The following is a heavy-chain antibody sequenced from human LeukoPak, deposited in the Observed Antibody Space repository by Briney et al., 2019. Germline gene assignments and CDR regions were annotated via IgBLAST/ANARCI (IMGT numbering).Heavy chain of an antibody. CDR2: IYAGGST. J-gene: IGHJ4*02. CDR3: ARAVVGTSCYGY. CDR1: GFTVSSNY. V-gene: IGHV3-66*01. Sequence: GGSLRLSCAASGFTVSSNYMSWVRQAPGKGLEWVSVIYAGGSTHYAGSVKGRFTISRDNSKNTLYLQMNSLTAEDTAVYYCARAVVGTSCYGYWGQGTLVTVSS. D-gene: IGHD2-2*01.